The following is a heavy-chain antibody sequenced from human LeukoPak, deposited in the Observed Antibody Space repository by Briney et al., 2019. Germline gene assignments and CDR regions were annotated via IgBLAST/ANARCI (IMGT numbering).Heavy chain of an antibody. CDR2: IYYSGST. CDR3: ARDQSYGVHDY. V-gene: IGHV4-30-4*08. J-gene: IGHJ4*02. CDR1: GGSISSGDYY. Sequence: PSETLSLTCTVSGGSISSGDYYWSWIRQPPGKGLEWIGYIYYSGSTYYNPSLKSRVTISVDTSKNQFSLKLSSVTAADTAVYYCARDQSYGVHDYWGQGTLVTVSS. D-gene: IGHD2-8*01.